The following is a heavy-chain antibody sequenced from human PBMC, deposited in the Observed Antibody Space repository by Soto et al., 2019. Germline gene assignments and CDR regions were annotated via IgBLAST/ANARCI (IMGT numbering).Heavy chain of an antibody. J-gene: IGHJ4*02. CDR1: GGSISSGAYY. CDR2: IYYTGHT. D-gene: IGHD2-2*01. V-gene: IGHV4-30-4*01. CDR3: ARARGDCNSTSCHRLFDS. Sequence: SETLSLTCTVSGGSISSGAYYWSWIRQPPGKGLEWIGYIYYTGHTYYNPSLRSRVTISADKSKNQFSLRLSSVTAADTAMFYCARARGDCNSTSCHRLFDSWGQGTLVTVSS.